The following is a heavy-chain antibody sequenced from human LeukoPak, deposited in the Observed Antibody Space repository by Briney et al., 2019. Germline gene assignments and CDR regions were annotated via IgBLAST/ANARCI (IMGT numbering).Heavy chain of an antibody. J-gene: IGHJ4*02. CDR2: INHSGST. Sequence: SETLSLTCAVYGGSFSGYYWSWIRQPPGKGLEWIGEINHSGSTYYNPSLKSRVTISVDTSKNQFSLKLSSVTAADTAVYYCARDSSGSYFDYWGQGTLVTVSS. V-gene: IGHV4-34*01. D-gene: IGHD1-26*01. CDR3: ARDSSGSYFDY. CDR1: GGSFSGYY.